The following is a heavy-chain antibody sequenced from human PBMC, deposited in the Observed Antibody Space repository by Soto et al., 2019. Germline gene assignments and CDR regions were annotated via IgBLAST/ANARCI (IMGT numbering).Heavy chain of an antibody. V-gene: IGHV4-30-4*02. CDR2: IYYSGST. Sequence: SETLSLTCTVSGGSISSGDYYWSWIRHPPGNGMEWIGYIYYSGSTYYNPSLKSRVTISVDTSKNQFSLKPSSVTAADTAVYYCAREFGCCSSTSCPLRGANWFDHWGNGT. J-gene: IGHJ5*02. CDR1: GGSISSGDYY. D-gene: IGHD2-2*03. CDR3: AREFGCCSSTSCPLRGANWFDH.